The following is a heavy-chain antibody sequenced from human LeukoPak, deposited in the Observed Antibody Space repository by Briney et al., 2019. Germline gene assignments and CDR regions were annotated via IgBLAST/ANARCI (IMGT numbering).Heavy chain of an antibody. J-gene: IGHJ4*02. V-gene: IGHV3-53*01. CDR2: IYSDNT. Sequence: GGSLRLSCTVSGFTVSSNSMSWVRQAPGKGLEWVSFIYSDNTHYSDSVKGRFTISRDNAKNSLYLQMNSLRAEDTAVYYCARDLRRFDYWGQGTLVTVSS. D-gene: IGHD3-9*01. CDR3: ARDLRRFDY. CDR1: GFTVSSNS.